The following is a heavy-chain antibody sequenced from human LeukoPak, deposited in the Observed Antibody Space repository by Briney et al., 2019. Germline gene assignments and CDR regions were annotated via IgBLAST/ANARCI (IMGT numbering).Heavy chain of an antibody. CDR3: ARATDYDSSGYDY. J-gene: IGHJ4*02. D-gene: IGHD3-22*01. V-gene: IGHV1-3*01. CDR2: INAGNGNT. CDR1: GYTFTSYA. Sequence: GASVKVSCKASGYTFTSYAMHWVRQAPGQRLEWMGWINAGNGNTKYSQKFQGRVTMTRNTSISTAYMELSSLRSEDTAVYYCARATDYDSSGYDYWGQGTLVTVSS.